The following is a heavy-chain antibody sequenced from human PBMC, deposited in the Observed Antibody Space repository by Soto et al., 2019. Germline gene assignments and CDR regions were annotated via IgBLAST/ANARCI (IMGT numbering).Heavy chain of an antibody. CDR2: IVPIYRTA. Sequence: ASVKFSCKASGGTFSSDRINWVRQAPGQGLEWVGGIVPIYRTADYAQKFQGRVTITADESARTAYMELRSLKSQDTAVYYCARDSGAKLSSSWGQGTRVTSPQ. V-gene: IGHV1-69*13. CDR3: ARDSGAKLSSS. D-gene: IGHD6-13*01. J-gene: IGHJ4*02. CDR1: GGTFSSDR.